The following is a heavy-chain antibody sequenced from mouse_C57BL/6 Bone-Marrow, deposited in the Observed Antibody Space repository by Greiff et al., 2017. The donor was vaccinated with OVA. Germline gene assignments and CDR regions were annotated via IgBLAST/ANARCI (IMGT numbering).Heavy chain of an antibody. D-gene: IGHD4-1*01. CDR2: ISDGGSYT. V-gene: IGHV5-4*01. CDR1: GFTFSSYA. J-gene: IGHJ2*01. Sequence: EVKLMESGGGLVKPGGSLKLSCAASGFTFSSYAMSWVRQTPEKRLEWVATISDGGSYTYYPDNVKGRFTISRDNAKNNLYLQMSHLKSEDTAMYYCAREGRNWDDDWGQGTTLTVSS. CDR3: AREGRNWDDD.